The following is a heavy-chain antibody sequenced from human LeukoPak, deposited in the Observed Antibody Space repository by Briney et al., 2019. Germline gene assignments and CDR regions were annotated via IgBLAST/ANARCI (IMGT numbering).Heavy chain of an antibody. D-gene: IGHD6-19*01. J-gene: IGHJ4*02. CDR3: ASAVAGAYYFDY. CDR2: ISSSGSTI. Sequence: PGGSLRLSCAASGFTFSDYYMSWIRQAPGKGLEWVSYISSSGSTIYYADSVKGRFTISRDNAKNPLYLQMNSLRAEDTAVYYCASAVAGAYYFDYWGQGTLVTVSS. CDR1: GFTFSDYY. V-gene: IGHV3-11*01.